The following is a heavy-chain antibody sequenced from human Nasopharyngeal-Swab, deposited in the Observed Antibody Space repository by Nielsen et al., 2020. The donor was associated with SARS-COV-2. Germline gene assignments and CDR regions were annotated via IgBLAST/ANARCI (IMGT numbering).Heavy chain of an antibody. V-gene: IGHV3-30*03. CDR3: ARGGYSSSSMDY. J-gene: IGHJ4*02. D-gene: IGHD6-6*01. CDR1: GFTFRNHG. CDR2: ISSGGRTQ. Sequence: GESLKISCAASGFTFRNHGMHWVRQAPGKELEWVAIISSGGRTQVYADSVEGRFTISRDDPENTLYLQMNSLRAEDTAVYYCARGGYSSSSMDYWGQGTLVTVSS.